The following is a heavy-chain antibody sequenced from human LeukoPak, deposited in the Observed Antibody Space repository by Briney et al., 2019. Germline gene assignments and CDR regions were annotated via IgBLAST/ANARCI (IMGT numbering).Heavy chain of an antibody. CDR1: GFTFDDYA. D-gene: IGHD5-18*01. Sequence: GGSLRLSCAASGFTFDDYAMHWVRQAPGKGLEWVSGISWNSGSIGYADSVKGRFTISRGNAKNSLYLQMNSLRAEDTALYYCAKGDRRYSYGYYYYYGMDVWGQGTTVTVSS. V-gene: IGHV3-9*01. J-gene: IGHJ6*02. CDR2: ISWNSGSI. CDR3: AKGDRRYSYGYYYYYGMDV.